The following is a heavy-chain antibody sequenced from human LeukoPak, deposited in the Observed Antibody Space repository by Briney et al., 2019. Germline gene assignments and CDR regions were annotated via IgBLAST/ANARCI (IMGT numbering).Heavy chain of an antibody. CDR2: MNPKSGNT. CDR3: ARVWGAIDY. D-gene: IGHD1-26*01. V-gene: IGHV1-8*01. CDR1: GYTFTNYD. J-gene: IGHJ4*02. Sequence: EASVKVSCKTSGYTFTNYDINRVRQATGQGLEWMGWMNPKSGNTGSAQRFQGRVTMTRDTSISTAYMELISLRSEDTAVYYCARVWGAIDYWGQGALVTVSS.